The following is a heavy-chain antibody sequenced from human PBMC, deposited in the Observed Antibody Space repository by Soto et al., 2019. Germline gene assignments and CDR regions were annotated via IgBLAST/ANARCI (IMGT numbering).Heavy chain of an antibody. Sequence: KASETLSLTSAVYGGSFSGHFWNWIRQPPGKGLEWIGEINLSGSTNYNPSLKSRVTISLDTSKNQFSLKLNSVTAADTAVYFCARGLRGYTFGRWFDPCGQVHLVTASS. V-gene: IGHV4-34*01. CDR3: ARGLRGYTFGRWFDP. CDR1: GGSFSGHF. CDR2: INLSGST. D-gene: IGHD5-18*01. J-gene: IGHJ5*02.